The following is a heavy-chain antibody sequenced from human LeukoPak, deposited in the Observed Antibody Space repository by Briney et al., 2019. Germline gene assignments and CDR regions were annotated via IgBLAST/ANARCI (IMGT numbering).Heavy chain of an antibody. CDR2: IYYSGST. CDR1: GGSISSYY. CDR3: ARDSDDSSGYYHY. Sequence: PSETLSLTCTVSGGSISSYYWSWIRQPPGKGLEWIGYIYYSGSTNYNPSLKSRVTISVDMSKNQFSLKLSSVTAADTAVYYCARDSDDSSGYYHYWGQGTLVTVSS. J-gene: IGHJ4*02. D-gene: IGHD3-22*01. V-gene: IGHV4-59*01.